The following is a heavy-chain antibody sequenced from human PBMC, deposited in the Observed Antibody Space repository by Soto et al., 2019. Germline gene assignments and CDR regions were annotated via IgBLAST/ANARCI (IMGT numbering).Heavy chain of an antibody. CDR3: AVSRRFLEWFYFDY. V-gene: IGHV1-2*04. D-gene: IGHD3-3*01. Sequence: ASVKVSCKASGYTFTSYDINWVRQATGQGLEWMGWMNPNSGNTNYAQKFQGWVTMTRDTSISTAYMELSRLRSDDTAVYYCAVSRRFLEWFYFDYWGQGTLVTVSS. CDR2: MNPNSGNT. J-gene: IGHJ4*02. CDR1: GYTFTSYD.